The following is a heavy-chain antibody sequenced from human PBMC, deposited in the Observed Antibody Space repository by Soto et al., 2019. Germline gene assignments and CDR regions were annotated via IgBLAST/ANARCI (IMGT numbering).Heavy chain of an antibody. J-gene: IGHJ6*02. CDR1: GGSISSYY. CDR2: IYYSGST. V-gene: IGHV4-59*01. D-gene: IGHD3-10*01. Sequence: PSETLSLTCTVSGGSISSYYWSWIRQPPGKGLEWIGYIYYSGSTNYNPSLKSRVTISVDTSKNQFSLKLSSVTAADTAVYYCARDRIGKGTKYGMDVWGPGTTVTVSS. CDR3: ARDRIGKGTKYGMDV.